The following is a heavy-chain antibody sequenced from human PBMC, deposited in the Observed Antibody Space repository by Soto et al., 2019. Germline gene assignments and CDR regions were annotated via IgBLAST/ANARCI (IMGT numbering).Heavy chain of an antibody. CDR1: GFTFSSYS. CDR3: ARDFLYAFDI. CDR2: IGSSGRTI. V-gene: IGHV3-48*02. Sequence: GGSLRLSCAASGFTFSSYSMNWVRQAPGKGLEWVSYIGSSGRTISYADSVKGRFTISRDNAKNSLCLQMNSLRDEDTAVYYCARDFLYAFDIWGQGTMVTVSS. J-gene: IGHJ3*02.